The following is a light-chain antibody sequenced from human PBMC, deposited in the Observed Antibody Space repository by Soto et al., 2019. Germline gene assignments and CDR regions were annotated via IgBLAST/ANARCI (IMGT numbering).Light chain of an antibody. J-gene: IGKJ1*01. CDR1: QSVSNN. Sequence: EVVMTQSPATLSVSPGERATLSCRASQSVSNNLAWYQQKPGQAPRLLIYGPSTRATGIPARFSGSGSGTEFTLTISSLQSEDFAVYYCQQYNNWWTLGQGTKVEIK. V-gene: IGKV3-15*01. CDR3: QQYNNWWT. CDR2: GPS.